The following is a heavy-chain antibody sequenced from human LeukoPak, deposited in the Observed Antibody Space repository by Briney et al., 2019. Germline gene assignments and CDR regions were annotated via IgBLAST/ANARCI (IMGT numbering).Heavy chain of an antibody. CDR1: GGSISSSSYY. J-gene: IGHJ2*01. Sequence: SETLSLTCTVSGGSISSSSYYWGWIRQPPGKGPEWIGSIYYSGSTYYNPSFKSRVTVFIDTFKNQFSLKLNSVTAADTAVYYCARSPSGGYVSVISYFDLWGRGTLVTVSS. CDR2: IYYSGST. CDR3: ARSPSGGYVSVISYFDL. V-gene: IGHV4-39*01. D-gene: IGHD1-26*01.